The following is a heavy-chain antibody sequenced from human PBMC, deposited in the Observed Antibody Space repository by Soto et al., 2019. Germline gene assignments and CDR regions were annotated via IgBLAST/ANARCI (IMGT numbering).Heavy chain of an antibody. CDR2: TYYRSKWYN. J-gene: IGHJ6*02. CDR3: ARDPPDVYGDYYYYGMDV. V-gene: IGHV6-1*01. Sequence: SQTLSLTCAISGDSVSSNSAAWNWIRQSPSRGLEWLGRTYYRSKWYNDYAVSVKSRITINPDTSKNQFSLQLNSVTPEDTAVYYCARDPPDVYGDYYYYGMDVWGQGTTVTVSS. CDR1: GDSVSSNSAA. D-gene: IGHD3-16*01.